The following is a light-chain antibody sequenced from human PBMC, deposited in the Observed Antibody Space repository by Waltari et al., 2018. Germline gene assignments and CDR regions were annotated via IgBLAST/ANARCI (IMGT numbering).Light chain of an antibody. CDR1: QSIRSW. CDR2: EAS. J-gene: IGKJ1*01. Sequence: DIQMTQSPSTLSASVGDTVSITCRASQSIRSWLAWYQRKPGKAPKVLIYEASTLESGVPSRFRGSGSGTEFTLVISSLQPEDFASYHCQQYDRYPWTFGLGTEVEIK. V-gene: IGKV1-5*03. CDR3: QQYDRYPWT.